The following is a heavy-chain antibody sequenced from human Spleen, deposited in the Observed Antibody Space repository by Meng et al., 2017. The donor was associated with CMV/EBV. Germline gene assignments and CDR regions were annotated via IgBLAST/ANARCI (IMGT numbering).Heavy chain of an antibody. CDR1: GFSFSSYW. Sequence: GESLKISCAASGFSFSSYWMHWVRQAPGKGLVWVSRINSDGSSTSYADSVKGRFTISRDNAKNTLYLQMNSLRAEDTAVYYCARDRGAFDIWGQGTMVTVSS. CDR2: INSDGSST. J-gene: IGHJ3*02. V-gene: IGHV3-74*01. CDR3: ARDRGAFDI.